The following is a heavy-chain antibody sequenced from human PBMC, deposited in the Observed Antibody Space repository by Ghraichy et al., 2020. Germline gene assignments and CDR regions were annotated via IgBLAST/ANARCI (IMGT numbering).Heavy chain of an antibody. CDR1: GFTFSSSG. CDR3: ARDMSWGGFDI. CDR2: IFHDGSNK. V-gene: IGHV3-30*12. Sequence: GGSLRLSCSASGFTFSSSGMHWVRQAPGKGLEWVALIFHDGSNKEYADSVKGRFTISRDNSKNTLDLQMNSLKAEDTAVYYCARDMSWGGFDIWGQGTMVTVSS. J-gene: IGHJ3*02. D-gene: IGHD6-13*01.